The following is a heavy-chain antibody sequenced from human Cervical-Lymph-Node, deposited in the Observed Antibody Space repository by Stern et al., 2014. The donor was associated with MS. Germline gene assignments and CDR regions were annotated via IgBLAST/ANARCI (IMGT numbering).Heavy chain of an antibody. CDR3: ARHRSEGAFDI. V-gene: IGHV2-70*04. J-gene: IGHJ3*02. CDR2: IDWDDDK. CDR1: GFSLSTSGMR. Sequence: QVTLRESGPALVKPTQTLTLTCTVSGFSLSTSGMRVSWIRQPPGKALEWLARIDWDDDKFYSTSLKTRLTISKDTSKNQVVLTMTNMDPVDTATYYCARHRSEGAFDIWGQGTMVTVSS. D-gene: IGHD1-26*01.